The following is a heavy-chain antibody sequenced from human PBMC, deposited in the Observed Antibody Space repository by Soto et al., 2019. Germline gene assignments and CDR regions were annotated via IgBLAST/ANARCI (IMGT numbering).Heavy chain of an antibody. D-gene: IGHD3-3*01. V-gene: IGHV7-4-1*01. J-gene: IGHJ5*02. CDR3: ARESWGITIFGVPHVNWFDP. Sequence: QVQLVQSGSELKKPGASVKVSCKASGYTFTSYAMNWVRQAPGQGLEWMGWINTNTGNPTYAQGFTGRFVFSLDTSVSTAYLQICSLKAEDTAVYYCARESWGITIFGVPHVNWFDPWGQGTLVTVSS. CDR1: GYTFTSYA. CDR2: INTNTGNP.